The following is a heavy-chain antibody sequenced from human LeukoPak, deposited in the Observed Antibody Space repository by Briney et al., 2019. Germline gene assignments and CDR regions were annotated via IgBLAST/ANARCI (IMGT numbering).Heavy chain of an antibody. Sequence: ASVKVSCKASGYTFTGYYMHCVRQAPGQGLEWMGWINPNSGGTNYAQKFQGRVTMTRDTSISTAYMELSRLRSDDTAMYYCARDRYYDFWSGYHNWFDPWGQGTLVTVSS. J-gene: IGHJ5*02. CDR1: GYTFTGYY. CDR2: INPNSGGT. CDR3: ARDRYYDFWSGYHNWFDP. D-gene: IGHD3-3*01. V-gene: IGHV1-2*02.